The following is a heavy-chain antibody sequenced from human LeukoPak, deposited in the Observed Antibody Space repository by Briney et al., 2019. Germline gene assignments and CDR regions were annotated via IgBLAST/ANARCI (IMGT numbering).Heavy chain of an antibody. CDR1: GGSFSGYY. CDR2: INHSGST. J-gene: IGHJ4*02. CDR3: ARSLGYFDL. V-gene: IGHV4-34*01. D-gene: IGHD6-6*01. Sequence: SETLSLTCAVYGGSFSGYYWSWIRQPPGKGLEWIGEINHSGSTNYNPSLKSRVTMSVDTSKNQFSLKLSSVTAADTAVFYCARSLGYFDLWGQGSLVTVSS.